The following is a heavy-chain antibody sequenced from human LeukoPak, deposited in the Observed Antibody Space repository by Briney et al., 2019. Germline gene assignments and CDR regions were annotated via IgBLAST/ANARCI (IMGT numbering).Heavy chain of an antibody. V-gene: IGHV4-4*07. CDR3: ARESNCGGDCYSFLDWYFDL. J-gene: IGHJ2*01. Sequence: ASETLSLTCTVSGGSISSYYWSWIRQPAGKGLEWIGRIYTSGSTNYNPSLKSRVTMSVDTSKNQFSLKLSSVTAADTAVYYCARESNCGGDCYSFLDWYFDLWGRGTLVTVSS. CDR2: IYTSGST. D-gene: IGHD2-21*02. CDR1: GGSISSYY.